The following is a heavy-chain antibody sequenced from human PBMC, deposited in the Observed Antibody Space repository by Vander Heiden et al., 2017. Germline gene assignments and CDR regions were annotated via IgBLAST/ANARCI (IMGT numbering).Heavy chain of an antibody. V-gene: IGHV3-9*01. CDR3: AKDLYDSSGYYSMKAFDI. CDR1: GFTFDDYA. Sequence: DVQLVESGGGLVQPGRSLRLSCAASGFTFDDYAMPCVRQAPGKGLEWVSGISWNSGSIGYADSVKGRFTISRDNAKNSLYLQMNSLRAEDTALYYCAKDLYDSSGYYSMKAFDIWGQGTMVTVSS. J-gene: IGHJ3*02. D-gene: IGHD3-22*01. CDR2: ISWNSGSI.